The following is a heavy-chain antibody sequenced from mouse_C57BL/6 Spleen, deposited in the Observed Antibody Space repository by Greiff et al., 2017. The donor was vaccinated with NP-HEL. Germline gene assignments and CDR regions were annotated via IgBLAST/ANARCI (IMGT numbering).Heavy chain of an antibody. D-gene: IGHD1-1*01. Sequence: VQLQQSGTVLARPGASVKMSCKTSGYTFTSYWMHWVKQRPGQGLEWIGAIYPGNSDTSYNQKFKGKAKLTAVTSASTAYMELSSLTNEDSAVYYCTRSNYGSSLNYFDYWGQGTTLTVSS. CDR1: GYTFTSYW. V-gene: IGHV1-5*01. CDR3: TRSNYGSSLNYFDY. J-gene: IGHJ2*01. CDR2: IYPGNSDT.